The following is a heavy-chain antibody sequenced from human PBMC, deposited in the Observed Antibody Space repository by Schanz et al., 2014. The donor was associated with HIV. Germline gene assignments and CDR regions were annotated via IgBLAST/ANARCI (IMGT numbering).Heavy chain of an antibody. CDR2: MNPNSGHT. J-gene: IGHJ5*02. Sequence: QVQLVQSGAEVKNPGASVKVSCKASGYTFSSYDINWVRQATGQGLEWMGWMNPNSGHTGYAQKFQGRVDMTRTTSRSTAYMEVRGLTSDDTAVYFCARSRAKIEGRPVGNWFDPWGQGTLVTVSS. D-gene: IGHD6-6*01. CDR3: ARSRAKIEGRPVGNWFDP. V-gene: IGHV1-8*01. CDR1: GYTFSSYD.